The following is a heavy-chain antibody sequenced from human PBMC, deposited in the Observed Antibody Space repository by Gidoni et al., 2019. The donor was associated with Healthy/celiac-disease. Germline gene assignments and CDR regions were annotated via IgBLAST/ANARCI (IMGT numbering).Heavy chain of an antibody. D-gene: IGHD5-12*01. V-gene: IGHV3-13*04. CDR2: IGTAGDT. Sequence: EVQLVESGGGLVQPGGSLRLSCAASGFTFSSYDMHWVRQATGKGLEWVSAIGTAGDTYYPGSVKGRFTISRENAKNSLYLQMNSLRAGDTAVYYCARVQGGGYEDAFDIWGQGTMVTVSS. J-gene: IGHJ3*02. CDR3: ARVQGGGYEDAFDI. CDR1: GFTFSSYD.